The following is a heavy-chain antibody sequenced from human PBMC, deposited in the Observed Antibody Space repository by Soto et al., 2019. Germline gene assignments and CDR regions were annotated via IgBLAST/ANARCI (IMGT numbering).Heavy chain of an antibody. D-gene: IGHD3-3*01. CDR3: AKGACDYDFWSGYYESGHDY. J-gene: IGHJ4*02. CDR2: MSGSGGST. CDR1: GFTFSSYA. V-gene: IGHV3-23*01. Sequence: GGSLRLSCAASGFTFSSYAMNWVRQAPGKGLEWVSAMSGSGGSTYYADSVKGRFTISRDNSKNTLYLQMNSLRAEDTAVYYCAKGACDYDFWSGYYESGHDYWGQGTLVTVSS.